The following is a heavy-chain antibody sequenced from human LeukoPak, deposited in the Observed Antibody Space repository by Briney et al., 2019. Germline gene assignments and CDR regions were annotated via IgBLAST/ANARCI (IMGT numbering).Heavy chain of an antibody. V-gene: IGHV1-8*01. CDR1: GYTFTSYD. CDR2: MNPNSGNT. D-gene: IGHD6-6*01. Sequence: ASEKVSCKASGYTFTSYDINWVRQATGQGLEWMGWMNPNSGNTAYAQKFQGRVTMSRDTSISTAYMELSSLRSEDTAVYYCARLPKYSRPLDYWGQGTLVTVSS. J-gene: IGHJ4*02. CDR3: ARLPKYSRPLDY.